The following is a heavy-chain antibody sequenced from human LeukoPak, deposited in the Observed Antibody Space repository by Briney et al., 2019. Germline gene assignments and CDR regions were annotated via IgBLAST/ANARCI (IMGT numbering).Heavy chain of an antibody. J-gene: IGHJ5*02. CDR3: ARPPYYYGSGTLGGWFDP. V-gene: IGHV4-34*01. Sequence: PSETLSLTCAVYGGSFSGYYWSWIRQPPGKGLEWIGEINHSGSTNYNPSLKSRVTISVDTSKNQFSLKLSSATAADTAVYYCARPPYYYGSGTLGGWFDPWGQGTLVTVSS. CDR1: GGSFSGYY. D-gene: IGHD3-10*01. CDR2: INHSGST.